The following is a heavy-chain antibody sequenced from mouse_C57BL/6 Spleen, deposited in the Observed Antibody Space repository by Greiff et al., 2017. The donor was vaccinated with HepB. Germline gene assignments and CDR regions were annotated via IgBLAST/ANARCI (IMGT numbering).Heavy chain of an antibody. CDR2: INPNNGGT. CDR1: GYTFTDYN. Sequence: VQLQQSGPELVKPGASVKIPCKASGYTFTDYNMDWVKQSHGKSLEWIGDINPNNGGTIYNQKFKGKATLTVDESSSTAYMELRSLTSEDTAVYYCARENYWYFDVWGTGTTVTVSS. J-gene: IGHJ1*03. V-gene: IGHV1-18*01. CDR3: ARENYWYFDV.